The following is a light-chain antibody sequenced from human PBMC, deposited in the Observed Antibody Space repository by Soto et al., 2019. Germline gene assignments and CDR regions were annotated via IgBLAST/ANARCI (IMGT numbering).Light chain of an antibody. CDR1: QSVLYSSNNKNY. V-gene: IGKV4-1*01. J-gene: IGKJ4*01. Sequence: DIVLTQSPGSLSVSLGERATIKCKSSQSVLYSSNNKNYLTWYQQKPGQPPKLLIYWASTRESGVPDRFSGSGSGTDFTLTISSLQAEDVAVYYCQQYYSTPLTFGGGTKVDIK. CDR3: QQYYSTPLT. CDR2: WAS.